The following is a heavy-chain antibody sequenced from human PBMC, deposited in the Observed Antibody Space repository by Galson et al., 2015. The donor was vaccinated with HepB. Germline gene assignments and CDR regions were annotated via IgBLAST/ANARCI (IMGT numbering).Heavy chain of an antibody. J-gene: IGHJ6*03. CDR3: AREYYGYDYGSGSYQTYYMDV. CDR1: GGSISSYY. D-gene: IGHD3-10*01. V-gene: IGHV4-59*01. Sequence: SETLSLTCTVSGGSISSYYWSWIRQPPGKGLEWIGYIYYSGSTNYNPSLKSRVTISVDTSKNQFSLKLSSVTAADTAVYYCAREYYGYDYGSGSYQTYYMDVWGKGTTVTVSS. CDR2: IYYSGST.